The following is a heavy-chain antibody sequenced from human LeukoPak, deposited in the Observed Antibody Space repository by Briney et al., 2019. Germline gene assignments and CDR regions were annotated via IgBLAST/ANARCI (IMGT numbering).Heavy chain of an antibody. V-gene: IGHV3-48*04. D-gene: IGHD6-19*01. CDR1: GFTFSSYS. CDR3: ARDTRRPDRIAVAGPRRFDP. CDR2: ISSSSSTI. Sequence: PGGSLRLSCAASGFTFSSYSMNWVRQAPGKGLEWVSYISSSSSTIYYADSVKGRFTISRDNAKNSLYLQMNSLRAEDTAVYYCARDTRRPDRIAVAGPRRFDPWGQGTLVTVSS. J-gene: IGHJ5*02.